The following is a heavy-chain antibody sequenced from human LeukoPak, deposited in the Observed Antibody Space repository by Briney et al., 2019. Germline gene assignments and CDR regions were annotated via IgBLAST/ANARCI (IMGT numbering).Heavy chain of an antibody. CDR3: ARGLGYCSSTSCYLYYFDY. Sequence: SETLSLTCAVYGGSFSGYYWSWIRQPPGKGLEWIGEINHSGSTNYNPSLKSRVTISVDTSKNQFSLKLSSVTAADTAVYYCARGLGYCSSTSCYLYYFDYWGQGTLVTVSS. CDR2: INHSGST. J-gene: IGHJ4*02. V-gene: IGHV4-34*01. CDR1: GGSFSGYY. D-gene: IGHD2-2*01.